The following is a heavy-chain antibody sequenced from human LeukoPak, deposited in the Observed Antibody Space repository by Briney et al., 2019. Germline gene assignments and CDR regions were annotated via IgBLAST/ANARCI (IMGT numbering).Heavy chain of an antibody. CDR1: GYTFTCYG. CDR2: ISGYNGNT. D-gene: IGHD3-10*01. CDR3: AREVPFGSGSPSFDY. J-gene: IGHJ4*02. V-gene: IGHV1-18*01. Sequence: ASVKVSCKAAGYTFTCYGISWVRQAHGQGLEWMGLISGYNGNTNYAQKVQGRATMTRDTSSSTTYMELRSLRSDDTAVYYCAREVPFGSGSPSFDYWGQGTLVTVSS.